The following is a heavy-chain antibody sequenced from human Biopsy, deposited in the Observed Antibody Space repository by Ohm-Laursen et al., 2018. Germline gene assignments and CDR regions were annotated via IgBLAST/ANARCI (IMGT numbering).Heavy chain of an antibody. Sequence: TQTLTLTFTFSGFSLSTSAVGVGWIRQPPGKALEWLAVIYWNDDKRYSPSLKSRLTITKDTSKNQVVLTMTNMDPVDTATYYCARTKHGDYHDFWGQGTLVTVSS. J-gene: IGHJ4*02. CDR2: IYWNDDK. CDR3: ARTKHGDYHDF. D-gene: IGHD4-17*01. CDR1: GFSLSTSAVG. V-gene: IGHV2-5*01.